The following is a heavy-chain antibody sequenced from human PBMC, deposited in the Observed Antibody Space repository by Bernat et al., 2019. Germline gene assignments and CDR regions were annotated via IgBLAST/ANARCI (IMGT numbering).Heavy chain of an antibody. CDR2: IHYSGST. D-gene: IGHD3-10*01. V-gene: IGHV4-39*02. CDR1: GGSISSSDYL. Sequence: HLQLQESGPGLMKPSETLSLTCTVSGGSISSSDYLWGWLRQPPGKGLEWIGNIHYSGSTHYDPPLQSRVTISVDTSKNHFSLKMTSVTAADTAVYYCARRVTYGSTFDYWGQGTLVTVSS. J-gene: IGHJ4*02. CDR3: ARRVTYGSTFDY.